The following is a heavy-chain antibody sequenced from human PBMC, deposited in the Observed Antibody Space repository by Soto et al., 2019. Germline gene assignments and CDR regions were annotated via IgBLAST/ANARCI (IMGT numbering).Heavy chain of an antibody. CDR2: IYYGGST. J-gene: IGHJ6*02. CDR1: GRSISSGGDY. V-gene: IGHV4-31*03. Sequence: SETLSLTCTVSGRSISSGGDYWSAIRQDPGQGLERVGYIYYGGSTYYNASLKSRVTISVDTSKNQFSLKLSSVTAADTAVYYCARDMGGYDYVWGSYRPDGMDVWGQGTTVTVSS. CDR3: ARDMGGYDYVWGSYRPDGMDV. D-gene: IGHD3-16*02.